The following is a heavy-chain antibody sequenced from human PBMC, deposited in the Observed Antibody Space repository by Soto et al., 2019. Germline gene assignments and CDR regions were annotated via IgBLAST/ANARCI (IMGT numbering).Heavy chain of an antibody. V-gene: IGHV1-18*01. CDR2: ISAYNGNT. CDR1: GYTFTSYG. D-gene: IGHD3-22*01. Sequence: ASGKVSCKASGYTFTSYGISWVRQAPGQGLEWMGWISAYNGNTNYAQKLQGRVTMTTDTSTSTAYMELRSLRSDDTAVYYCARAYYYDSSGYTLRCYFDYWGQGTLVTVSS. CDR3: ARAYYYDSSGYTLRCYFDY. J-gene: IGHJ4*02.